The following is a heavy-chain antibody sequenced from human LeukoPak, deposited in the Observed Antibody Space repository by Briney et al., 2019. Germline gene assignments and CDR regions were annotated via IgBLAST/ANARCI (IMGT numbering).Heavy chain of an antibody. CDR1: GGSISSYY. J-gene: IGHJ3*02. CDR3: ARAGPAVAGTLDAFDI. V-gene: IGHV4-59*01. D-gene: IGHD6-19*01. CDR2: IYYSGST. Sequence: SETLSLTCTVSGGSISSYYWNWIRQPPGKGLEWIGYIYYSGSTNYNPSLKSRVTISVDTSKNQFSLKLSSVTAADTAVYYCARAGPAVAGTLDAFDIWGQGTMVTVSS.